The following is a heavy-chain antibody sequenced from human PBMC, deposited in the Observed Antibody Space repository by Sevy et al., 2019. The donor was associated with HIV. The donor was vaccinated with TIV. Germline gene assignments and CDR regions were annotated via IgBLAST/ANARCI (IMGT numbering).Heavy chain of an antibody. CDR1: GFSFSSYT. J-gene: IGHJ5*01. V-gene: IGHV3-23*01. CDR2: IGGSDDRT. CDR3: AKDYGDFKNWFDS. Sequence: EGSLRLSCAASGFSFSSYTMAWVRQAPGKGLEWVSSIGGSDDRTFYAGPVKGRFTISRDNSKNALHLQMNSLRAEDTAVYYCAKDYGDFKNWFDSWAREPWSPSPQ. D-gene: IGHD4-17*01.